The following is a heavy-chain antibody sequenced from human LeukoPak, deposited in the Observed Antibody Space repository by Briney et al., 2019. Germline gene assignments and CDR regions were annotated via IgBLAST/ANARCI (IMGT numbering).Heavy chain of an antibody. V-gene: IGHV3-9*01. D-gene: IGHD6-13*01. CDR3: AKAAAGTSGYFDY. Sequence: GRSLRLSCAASGFTFDDYAMHWVRQAPGRGLEWISGISWNSGSIGYADSVKGRFTISRDNAKNPLYLQMNSLRAEDTALYYCAKAAAGTSGYFDYWGQGTLVTVSS. CDR1: GFTFDDYA. J-gene: IGHJ4*02. CDR2: ISWNSGSI.